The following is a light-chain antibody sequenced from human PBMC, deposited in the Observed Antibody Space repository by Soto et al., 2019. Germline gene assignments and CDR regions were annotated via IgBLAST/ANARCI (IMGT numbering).Light chain of an antibody. CDR2: DVS. V-gene: IGLV2-14*01. CDR3: SSYTSSSIVV. CDR1: SRDVGGYNY. Sequence: QSALTQPASVSRSPGQSITISCTGTSRDVGGYNYVSWYQQHPGKAPKLMIYDVSNRPSGVSNRFSGSKSGNTASLTISGLQAEDEADYYCSSYTSSSIVVFGGGTKVTVL. J-gene: IGLJ2*01.